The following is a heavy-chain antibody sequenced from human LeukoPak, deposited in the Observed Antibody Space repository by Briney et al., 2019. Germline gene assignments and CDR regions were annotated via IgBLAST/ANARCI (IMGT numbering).Heavy chain of an antibody. CDR3: ARDLSYYYDSSGYYYFDY. Sequence: ASVKVSCKASGYTFTSYYMHWVRQAPGQGLEWMGIINPSGGSTSYAQKFQGRVTMTRDTSTSTVYMELSSLRSEDTAAYYCARDLSYYYDSSGYYYFDYWGQGTLVTVSS. CDR2: INPSGGST. CDR1: GYTFTSYY. J-gene: IGHJ4*02. D-gene: IGHD3-22*01. V-gene: IGHV1-46*01.